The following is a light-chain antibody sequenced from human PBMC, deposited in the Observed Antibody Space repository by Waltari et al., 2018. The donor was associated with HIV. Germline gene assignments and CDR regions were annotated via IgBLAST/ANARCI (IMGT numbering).Light chain of an antibody. J-gene: IGKJ3*01. V-gene: IGKV1-39*01. CDR1: QSISFY. Sequence: DIQMTQSPSSLSASVGDRVTITCRASQSISFYLNWYQQKPGKAPNLLIYDASSLQSGLPPRFSGSRSGTEFTLTITNLQPEDFATYFCQQSFDVPLVFGPGTRVD. CDR3: QQSFDVPLV. CDR2: DAS.